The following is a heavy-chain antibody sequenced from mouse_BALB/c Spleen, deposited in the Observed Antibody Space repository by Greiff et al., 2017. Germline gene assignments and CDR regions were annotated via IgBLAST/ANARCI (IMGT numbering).Heavy chain of an antibody. V-gene: IGHV3-8*02. Sequence: EVHLVESGPSLVKPSQTLSLTCSVTGDSITSGYWNWIRKFPGNKLEYMGYISYSGSTYYNPSLKSRISITRDTSKNQYYLQLNSVTTEDTATYYCARWGTGSAWFAYWGQGTLVTVSA. CDR3: ARWGTGSAWFAY. D-gene: IGHD4-1*01. J-gene: IGHJ3*01. CDR2: ISYSGST. CDR1: GDSITSGY.